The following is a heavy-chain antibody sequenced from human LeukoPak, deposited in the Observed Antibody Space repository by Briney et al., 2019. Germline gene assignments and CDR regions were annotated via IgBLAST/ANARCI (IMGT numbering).Heavy chain of an antibody. Sequence: GASLQISCQGSGYRFTSYWIGWVRQLPGKGLEWMGIIYPGDSDTRYSPSFQGQVTISADKSISTAYLQWSSLKASDTAMYYCARHRMVRGVIISFDPWGQGTLVTVSS. D-gene: IGHD3-10*01. CDR2: IYPGDSDT. V-gene: IGHV5-51*01. CDR1: GYRFTSYW. CDR3: ARHRMVRGVIISFDP. J-gene: IGHJ5*02.